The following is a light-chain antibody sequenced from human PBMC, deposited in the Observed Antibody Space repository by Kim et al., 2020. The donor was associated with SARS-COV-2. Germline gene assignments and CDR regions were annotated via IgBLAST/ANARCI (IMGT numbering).Light chain of an antibody. CDR1: SGSIASNY. Sequence: NFMLTQPHSVSESPGKTVTISCTRSSGSIASNYVQWYQQRPGSAPTTVIYEDNQRPSGVPDRFSGSIDSSSNSASLTISGLKTEDEADYYCQSYDSSNHGNWAFGGGTQLTVL. CDR3: QSYDSSNHGNWA. J-gene: IGLJ3*02. CDR2: EDN. V-gene: IGLV6-57*04.